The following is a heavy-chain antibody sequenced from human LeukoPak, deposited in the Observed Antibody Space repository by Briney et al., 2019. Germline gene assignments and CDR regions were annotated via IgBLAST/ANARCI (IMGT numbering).Heavy chain of an antibody. Sequence: GGSLRLSCAASGFTFSSYAMSWVRQAPGKGLEWVAFIRYDGSNKYYADSVKGRFTISRDNSKNTLYLQMNSLRAEDTAVYYCAKDGAVVVPAARPDAFDIWGQGTMVTVSS. V-gene: IGHV3-30*02. CDR3: AKDGAVVVPAARPDAFDI. D-gene: IGHD2-2*01. CDR2: IRYDGSNK. J-gene: IGHJ3*02. CDR1: GFTFSSYA.